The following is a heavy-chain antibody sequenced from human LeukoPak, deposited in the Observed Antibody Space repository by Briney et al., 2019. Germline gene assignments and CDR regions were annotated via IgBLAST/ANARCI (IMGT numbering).Heavy chain of an antibody. Sequence: PGGSLRLPCAASGFTFDDYAMHWVRQAPGKGMEWVSGISWNSGSIGYADSVKGRFTISRDNAKNSLYLQMNSLRAEDTALYYCAKDGADSGSYRGGYFDYWGQGTLVTVSS. CDR2: ISWNSGSI. CDR3: AKDGADSGSYRGGYFDY. V-gene: IGHV3-9*01. D-gene: IGHD1-26*01. J-gene: IGHJ4*02. CDR1: GFTFDDYA.